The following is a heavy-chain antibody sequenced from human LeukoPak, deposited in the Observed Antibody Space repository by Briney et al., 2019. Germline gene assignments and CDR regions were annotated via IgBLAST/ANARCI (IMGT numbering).Heavy chain of an antibody. CDR1: GGSISSSNW. D-gene: IGHD2-2*02. Sequence: SETLSLTCTVSGGSISSSNWWSWVRQPPGKGLEWIGEIYHSGSTNYNPSLKSRVTISVDKSKNQFSLKLSSVTAADTAVYYCAREKYCSSTSCYTGDYYGMDVWGQGTTVTVSS. CDR3: AREKYCSSTSCYTGDYYGMDV. CDR2: IYHSGST. V-gene: IGHV4-4*02. J-gene: IGHJ6*02.